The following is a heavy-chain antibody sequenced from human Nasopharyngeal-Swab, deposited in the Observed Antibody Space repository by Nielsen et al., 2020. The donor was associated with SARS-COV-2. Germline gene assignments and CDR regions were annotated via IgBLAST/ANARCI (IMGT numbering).Heavy chain of an antibody. Sequence: GESLKISCAASGFTFSNYGMHWVRQAPGKGLEWVAVISYDGSNKYYADSVKGRFTISRDNSKNTLYLQMNSLRAEDTAVYYCTRCGGGCYSGRDYWGQGTLVTVSS. CDR3: TRCGGGCYSGRDY. CDR2: ISYDGSNK. J-gene: IGHJ4*02. D-gene: IGHD2-21*02. V-gene: IGHV3-30*03. CDR1: GFTFSNYG.